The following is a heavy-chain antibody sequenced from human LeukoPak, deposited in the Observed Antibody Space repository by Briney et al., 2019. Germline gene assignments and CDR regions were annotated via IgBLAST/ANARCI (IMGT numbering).Heavy chain of an antibody. CDR1: GFTFSSYS. Sequence: GGSLRLSCAASGFTFSSYSMNWVRQAPGKGLEWVSSISSSSSYIYYADSVKGRFTISRDNAKNSLYLQMNSLRAEDTAVYYCARVPSSSWSLNGMDVWGQGTTVTVSS. V-gene: IGHV3-21*01. D-gene: IGHD6-13*01. J-gene: IGHJ6*02. CDR2: ISSSSSYI. CDR3: ARVPSSSWSLNGMDV.